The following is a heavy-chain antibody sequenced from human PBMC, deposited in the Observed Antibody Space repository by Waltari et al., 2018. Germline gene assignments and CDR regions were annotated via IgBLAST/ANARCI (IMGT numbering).Heavy chain of an antibody. CDR3: ARQSYGSGTYEFDF. CDR2: VYSSGSP. CDR1: GGSVRDGSYY. D-gene: IGHD3-10*01. Sequence: QVQLQESGPRLVKPSETLSLTCTVSGGSVRDGSYYWAWIRQPPGKGLGWIGSVYSSGSPHSNSSLHGRDTMSVDMSKNQFSLGLTSVTAADTATDYWARQSYGSGTYEFDFWGQGALVTVSS. V-gene: IGHV4-39*01. J-gene: IGHJ4*02.